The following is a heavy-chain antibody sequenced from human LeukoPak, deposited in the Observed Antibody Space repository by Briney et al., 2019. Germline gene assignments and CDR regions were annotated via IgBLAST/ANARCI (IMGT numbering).Heavy chain of an antibody. Sequence: SETLSLTCTVSCGSISSYYWIWIGQPPGKGLEWIGYIYYSGSTNYNPSLKSRVTISPDTSKNQFSLKLSSVTAADTAVYYCAKRYGSGWYFDLWGRGTLVTVSS. CDR2: IYYSGST. V-gene: IGHV4-59*08. D-gene: IGHD6-19*01. CDR1: CGSISSYY. CDR3: AKRYGSGWYFDL. J-gene: IGHJ2*01.